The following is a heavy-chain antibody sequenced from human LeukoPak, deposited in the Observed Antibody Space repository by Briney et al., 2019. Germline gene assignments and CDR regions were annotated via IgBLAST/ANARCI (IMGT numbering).Heavy chain of an antibody. CDR2: IKSDGST. D-gene: IGHD3-22*01. V-gene: IGHV3-74*01. CDR3: ARAPSEIGGYYPEYFRH. Sequence: GGSLRLSCAASGFTFSSYWMHWVRHAPGKGLVWVSRIKSDGSTRYADSVKGRFTISRDNAKNTVSLQMNSLRAEDTGVYYCARAPSEIGGYYPEYFRHWGQGTLVSVSP. CDR1: GFTFSSYW. J-gene: IGHJ1*01.